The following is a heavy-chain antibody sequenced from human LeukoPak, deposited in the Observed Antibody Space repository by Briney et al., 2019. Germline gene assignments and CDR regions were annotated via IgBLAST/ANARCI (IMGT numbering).Heavy chain of an antibody. V-gene: IGHV3-23*01. CDR3: AKTTAGYSSGRYPGWPVDY. J-gene: IGHJ4*02. Sequence: GGSLRLSCAASGFTFNRNAISWVRQAPGKGLEWVSTIGGSGDKTFYADSVKGRFTISRDNSKNAVFLQVDSLRAEDTAVYYCAKTTAGYSSGRYPGWPVDYWGQGTLVTVSS. CDR2: IGGSGDKT. CDR1: GFTFNRNA. D-gene: IGHD6-19*01.